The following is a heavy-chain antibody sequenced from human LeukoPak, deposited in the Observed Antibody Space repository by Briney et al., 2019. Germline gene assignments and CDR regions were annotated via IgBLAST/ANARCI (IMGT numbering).Heavy chain of an antibody. CDR2: MNPNSGNT. J-gene: IGHJ4*02. Sequence: ASVKVSCKASGYTFTSYDINWVRQATGQGLEWMGWMNPNSGNTGYAQKFQGRVTMTRNTSISTAYMELSSLRSEDTALCYCARAAWVSTSSNYYFDNWGQGTLVTVSS. D-gene: IGHD1-1*01. CDR3: ARAAWVSTSSNYYFDN. CDR1: GYTFTSYD. V-gene: IGHV1-8*01.